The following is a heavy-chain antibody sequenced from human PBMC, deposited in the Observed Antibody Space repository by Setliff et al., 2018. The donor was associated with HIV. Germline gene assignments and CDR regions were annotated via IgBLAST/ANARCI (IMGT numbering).Heavy chain of an antibody. Sequence: SETLSLTCTVYGGSFSNYYTNWIRQPPGKGLEWIGELSPSGTTRSNPSLQSRVTISLDTSNNPFSLKLTSVTAADTAMYYCASFFVTTVTNQDYWGQGTPVTVSS. CDR3: ASFFVTTVTNQDY. J-gene: IGHJ4*02. CDR2: LSPSGTT. CDR1: GGSFSNYY. V-gene: IGHV4-34*01. D-gene: IGHD4-17*01.